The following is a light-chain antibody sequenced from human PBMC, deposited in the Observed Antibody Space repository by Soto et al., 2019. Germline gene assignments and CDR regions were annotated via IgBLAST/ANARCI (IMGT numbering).Light chain of an antibody. CDR3: QQCHNWPLT. J-gene: IGKJ2*01. CDR2: GAS. V-gene: IGKV3-15*01. CDR1: QSISSE. Sequence: EIVMTQSPATLSVSPGERATLSCRASQSISSELAWYQQKPGQPPRLLIYGASTRATGVPARFTGSGSGSDFTLTISGLQSEDFAVYYCQQCHNWPLTFGKGTRLEI.